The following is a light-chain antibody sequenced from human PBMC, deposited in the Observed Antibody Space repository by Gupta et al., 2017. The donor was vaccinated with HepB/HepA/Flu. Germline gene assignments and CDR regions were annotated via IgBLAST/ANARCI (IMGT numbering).Light chain of an antibody. CDR2: EVT. V-gene: IGLV2-8*01. CDR3: GSDGGSNNMV. CDR1: SSDVGGYKY. Sequence: QSALTPPPSSSGSPGPSVTISCTGTSSDVGGYKYVCWYQQHPGKAAKLIIYEVTKRPAGVPYRFSGSKSGNTASLTVSGLQAEEEADYYCGSDGGSNNMVFGGGTKLTVL. J-gene: IGLJ3*02.